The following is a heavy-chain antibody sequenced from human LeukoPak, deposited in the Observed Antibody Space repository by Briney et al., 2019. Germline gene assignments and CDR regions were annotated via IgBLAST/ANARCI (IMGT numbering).Heavy chain of an antibody. CDR1: GGTFSSYA. Sequence: ASVKVSCKASGGTFSSYAISWVRQAPGQGLEWIGGIIPIFGTANYAQKFQGRVTITADKSTSTAYMELSSLRSEDTAVYYCARAMTTVISRSNWFDPWGQGTLVTVSS. V-gene: IGHV1-69*06. CDR2: IIPIFGTA. J-gene: IGHJ5*02. CDR3: ARAMTTVISRSNWFDP. D-gene: IGHD4-17*01.